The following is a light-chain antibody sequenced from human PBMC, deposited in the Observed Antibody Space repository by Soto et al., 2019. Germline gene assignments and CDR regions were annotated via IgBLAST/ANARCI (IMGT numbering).Light chain of an antibody. CDR2: DVT. CDR1: SGDVGGYDF. J-gene: IGLJ2*01. Sequence: QSALTQPASVSGSPGQSITVSCTGTSGDVGGYDFVSWYQQHPGKAPKLIIYDVTNRPSGVSIRFSGSKSGNTASLTISGLQAEDEADYYCSSYISSRPLVVFGGGTKLTVL. V-gene: IGLV2-14*01. CDR3: SSYISSRPLVV.